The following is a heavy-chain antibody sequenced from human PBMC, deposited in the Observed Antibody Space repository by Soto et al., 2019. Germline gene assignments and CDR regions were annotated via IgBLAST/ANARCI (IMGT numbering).Heavy chain of an antibody. CDR2: SDHSGST. CDR3: ASGWSTVLTDY. V-gene: IGHV4-4*02. D-gene: IGHD4-4*01. J-gene: IGHJ4*02. CDR1: GGPISSSNW. Sequence: QVQLQESGPGLVKPSGTLSLTCAVSGGPISSSNWWRWVRQPPGKGLEWIGESDHSGSTNYNPSLKSRVTISGDKSQNQFSLKLSSVAAADTAVYYCASGWSTVLTDYWGQGTLVTVSS.